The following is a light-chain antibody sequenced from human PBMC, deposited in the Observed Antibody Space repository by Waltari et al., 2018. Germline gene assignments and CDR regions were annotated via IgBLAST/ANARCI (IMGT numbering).Light chain of an antibody. J-gene: IGKJ4*01. V-gene: IGKV2-28*01. CDR2: LGS. CDR3: MQALETPPT. CDR1: QSLLQSNGYKY. Sequence: DIVMTQSPLSLPVTPGEPASLSCSSSQSLLQSNGYKYLDWYLQKPGQSPQLLISLGSNRASGWPDSFSGSGSDTDFTLKISRVEAEDVGVYYCMQALETPPTFGGGTKVEIK.